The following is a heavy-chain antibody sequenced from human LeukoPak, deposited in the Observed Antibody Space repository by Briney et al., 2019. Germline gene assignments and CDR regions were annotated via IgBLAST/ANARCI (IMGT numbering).Heavy chain of an antibody. V-gene: IGHV3-23*05. CDR1: GFSNSA. CDR2: ISNTGAAT. J-gene: IGHJ3*02. CDR3: VKSAGKDGYRDVLDI. D-gene: IGHD5-24*01. Sequence: GGSLRLSCAASGFSNSALNWVRQAPGQGLEWISTISNTGAATYYADSVKGRFTISRDTFRNTLLLQMNSLRADDTAVYYCVKSAGKDGYRDVLDIWGQGTVVTVSS.